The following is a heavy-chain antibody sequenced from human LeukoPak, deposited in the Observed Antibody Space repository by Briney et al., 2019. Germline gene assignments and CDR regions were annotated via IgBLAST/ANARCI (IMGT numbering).Heavy chain of an antibody. Sequence: AGGSLRLSCAASGFTFGSYGMSWVRQAPGKGLEWVSFITPNADRTSYADSVEGRFTISRDNHRNTLYMQMNSLRYEDTAVYYCAIMHGYYDGSGYWVQWGEGTLVTVSS. V-gene: IGHV3-23*01. CDR3: AIMHGYYDGSGYWVQ. CDR1: GFTFGSYG. CDR2: ITPNADRT. J-gene: IGHJ1*01. D-gene: IGHD3-22*01.